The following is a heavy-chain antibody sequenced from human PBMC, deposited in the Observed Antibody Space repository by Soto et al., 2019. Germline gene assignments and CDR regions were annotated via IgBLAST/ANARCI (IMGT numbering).Heavy chain of an antibody. Sequence: SVKVSCKASGGTFSSYAITWVRQAPGQGLEWMGGIIPIFGTANYAQKFQGRVTITADESTSTAYMELSSLRSEDTAVYYCARVYGDYVDYYYYYGMDVWGQGTTVTVSS. D-gene: IGHD4-17*01. CDR2: IIPIFGTA. J-gene: IGHJ6*02. CDR3: ARVYGDYVDYYYYYGMDV. CDR1: GGTFSSYA. V-gene: IGHV1-69*13.